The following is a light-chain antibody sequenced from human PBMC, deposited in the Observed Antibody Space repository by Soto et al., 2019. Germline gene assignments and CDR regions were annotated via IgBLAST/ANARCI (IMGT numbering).Light chain of an antibody. J-gene: IGLJ1*01. CDR3: QSYDSSLSGLYV. Sequence: QSALTQPASVSGSPGQSITISCTGTSTDVGGYKYVSWYQQHPGTAPKLLIFADTKRPSGVPDRFSGSKSGTSASLAITGLQAEDEADYYCQSYDSSLSGLYVFGTGTKLTVL. CDR1: STDVGGYKY. V-gene: IGLV2-14*03. CDR2: ADT.